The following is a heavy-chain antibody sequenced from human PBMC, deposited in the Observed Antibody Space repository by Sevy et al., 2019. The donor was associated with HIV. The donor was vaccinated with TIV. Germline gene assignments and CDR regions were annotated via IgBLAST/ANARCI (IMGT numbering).Heavy chain of an antibody. CDR2: INSDGSST. D-gene: IGHD3-3*01. Sequence: GGSLRLSCAASGFTFSSYWMHWVRQAPGKGLVWVSRINSDGSSTSYADSVKGRFTISRDNAKNTLYLQMNSLRAEDTAVYYCARATARVATSPIFLWGMHVWGQGTTVTVSS. CDR3: ARATARVATSPIFLWGMHV. V-gene: IGHV3-74*01. CDR1: GFTFSSYW. J-gene: IGHJ6*02.